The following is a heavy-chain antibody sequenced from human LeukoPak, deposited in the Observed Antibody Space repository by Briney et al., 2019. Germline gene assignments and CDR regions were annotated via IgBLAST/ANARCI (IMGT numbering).Heavy chain of an antibody. CDR1: GFTFSSYG. CDR2: ISYDGSNK. D-gene: IGHD5-18*01. V-gene: IGHV3-30*18. CDR3: AKELRGYSYGLRNNWFDP. J-gene: IGHJ5*02. Sequence: GGSLRLSCAASGFTFSSYGMHWVRQAPGKGLEWVAVISYDGSNKYYVDSVKGRFTISRDNSKNTLYLQMNSLRAEDTAVYYCAKELRGYSYGLRNNWFDPWGQGTLVTVSS.